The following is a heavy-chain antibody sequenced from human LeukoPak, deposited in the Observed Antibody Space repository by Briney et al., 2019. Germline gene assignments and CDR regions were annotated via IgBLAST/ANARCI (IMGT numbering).Heavy chain of an antibody. CDR1: GFSFSSYS. CDR3: AKGLIASTGMLNH. J-gene: IGHJ4*02. Sequence: GGSLRLSCVASGFSFSSYSMHWVRQAPGRGLEWVSHIGTSSGIIYYADSVKGRFTISRDNAKNSLSLQMNSLRAEDTAVYYCAKGLIASTGMLNHWGQGTLVTVSS. CDR2: IGTSSGII. V-gene: IGHV3-48*01. D-gene: IGHD6-13*01.